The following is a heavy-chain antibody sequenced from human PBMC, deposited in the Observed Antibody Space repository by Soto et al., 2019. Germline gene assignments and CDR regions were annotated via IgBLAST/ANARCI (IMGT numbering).Heavy chain of an antibody. D-gene: IGHD4-17*01. V-gene: IGHV4-30-2*01. CDR1: GGSISSGGYS. CDR2: IYHSGST. CDR3: ASSMTTVTTFDY. J-gene: IGHJ4*02. Sequence: QLQLQESGSRLVKPSQTLSLTCAVSGGSISSGGYSWSWIRQPPGKGLEWIGYIYHSGSTYYNPSLKSRVTISVDRPKTQFSLKLSSVTAADTAVYYCASSMTTVTTFDYWCQGTLVSVSS.